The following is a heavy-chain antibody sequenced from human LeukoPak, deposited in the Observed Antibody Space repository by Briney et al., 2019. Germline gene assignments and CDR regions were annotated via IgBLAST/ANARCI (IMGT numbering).Heavy chain of an antibody. CDR2: IYYGGST. D-gene: IGHD6-13*01. Sequence: KPSETLSLTCTVSGGSISSYYWSWIRQPPGKGLEWIGYIYYGGSTNYNPSLKSRVTISVDTSKNQFSLKLSSVTAADTAVYYCARDRYSSSWYYFDYWGQGTLVTVSS. V-gene: IGHV4-59*01. CDR3: ARDRYSSSWYYFDY. CDR1: GGSISSYY. J-gene: IGHJ4*02.